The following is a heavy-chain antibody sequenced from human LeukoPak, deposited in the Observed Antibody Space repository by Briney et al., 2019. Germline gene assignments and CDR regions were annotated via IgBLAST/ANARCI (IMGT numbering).Heavy chain of an antibody. CDR2: IYHSGST. CDR1: GGSISSSNW. V-gene: IGHV4-4*02. CDR3: ARYQDVDTAMVDAFDI. Sequence: SETLSLTCAVSGGSISSSNWWSWVRQPPGKGLEWIGEIYHSGSTNYNPSLKSRVTISVDKSKNQFSLKLSSVTAADTAVYYCARYQDVDTAMVDAFDIWGQGTMVTVSS. J-gene: IGHJ3*02. D-gene: IGHD5-18*01.